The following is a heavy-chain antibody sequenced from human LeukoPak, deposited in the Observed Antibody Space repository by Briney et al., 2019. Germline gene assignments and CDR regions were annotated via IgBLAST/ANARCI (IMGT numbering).Heavy chain of an antibody. J-gene: IGHJ5*02. D-gene: IGHD7-27*01. Sequence: SVKVSCKPSGGTFSSYVISWVRQAPGQGLEWMGGIIPIFGTANYAQKFQGRVTITADKSTSTAYMELSSLRSEDTAVYYCARILGPDWFDPWGQGTLVTVSS. V-gene: IGHV1-69*06. CDR1: GGTFSSYV. CDR3: ARILGPDWFDP. CDR2: IIPIFGTA.